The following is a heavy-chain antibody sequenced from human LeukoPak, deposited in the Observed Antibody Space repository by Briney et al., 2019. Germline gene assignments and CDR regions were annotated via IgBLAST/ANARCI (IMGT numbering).Heavy chain of an antibody. V-gene: IGHV3-21*01. CDR1: GFTFSSYS. CDR2: ISSSSSYI. D-gene: IGHD3-9*01. Sequence: GGSLRLSCAASGFTFSSYSMNWVRQAPGKGLEWVSSISSSSSYIYYADSVKGRFTISRDNAKNSLYLQMNSLRAEDTAVYYCARGLRAYYDILTGSDGNFDYWGQGTLVTVSS. J-gene: IGHJ4*02. CDR3: ARGLRAYYDILTGSDGNFDY.